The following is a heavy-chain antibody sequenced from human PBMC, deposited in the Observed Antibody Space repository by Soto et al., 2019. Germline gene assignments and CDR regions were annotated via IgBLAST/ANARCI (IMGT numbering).Heavy chain of an antibody. CDR2: MNPNSGNT. CDR1: GYTFTSYD. CDR3: ARGLWYCSSTSSYTGTNYMDA. V-gene: IGHV1-8*01. D-gene: IGHD2-2*02. Sequence: ASVKVSCKASGYTFTSYDINWVRQATGQGLEWMGWMNPNSGNTGYAQKFQGRVTMARNTSISTAYMELSSLRSEDTAVYYCARGLWYCSSTSSYTGTNYMDAWGKETTLTISS. J-gene: IGHJ6*03.